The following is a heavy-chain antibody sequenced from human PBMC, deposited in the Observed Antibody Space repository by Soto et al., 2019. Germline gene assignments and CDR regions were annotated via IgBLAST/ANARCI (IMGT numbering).Heavy chain of an antibody. CDR1: GFSLSTSGVG. CDR3: AHNLWRNFDL. J-gene: IGHJ2*01. V-gene: IGHV2-5*02. D-gene: IGHD2-21*01. Sequence: QITLKESGPTLVKPTQTLTLTCTFSGFSLSTSGVGGGGIRHPPGKALEGLALIYWDDDKYYSPSLKSRLTITKDTSTNQVVLTMTNMDPVDTATYYCAHNLWRNFDLWGRGTLVTVSS. CDR2: IYWDDDK.